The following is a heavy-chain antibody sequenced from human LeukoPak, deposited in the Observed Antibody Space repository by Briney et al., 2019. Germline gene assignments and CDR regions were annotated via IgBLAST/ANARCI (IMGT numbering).Heavy chain of an antibody. D-gene: IGHD3-22*01. CDR3: ARDVLTTYDTGGGYFDY. V-gene: IGHV3-33*08. J-gene: IGHJ4*02. CDR1: GFTFSSYA. Sequence: GGSLRLSCAASGFTFSSYAMSWVRQAPGKGLEWVALIWYDGSNKYYADSVKGRFTISRDNSKNTLYLQMNSLRADDTAVYYCARDVLTTYDTGGGYFDYWGQGTLVTVSS. CDR2: IWYDGSNK.